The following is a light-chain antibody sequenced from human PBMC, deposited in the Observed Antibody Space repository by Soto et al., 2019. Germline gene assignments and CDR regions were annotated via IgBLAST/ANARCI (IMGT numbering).Light chain of an antibody. CDR1: QGISIY. V-gene: IGKV1-27*01. J-gene: IGKJ4*01. CDR2: DAS. CDR3: QKYNGAPLT. Sequence: DLQLTQSPSSLSASVGDRVTIACRASQGISIYLAWYQQKPGKVPQLLIYDASTLQSGVPSRFSGSGSGTDFPLTISGLQPEDVANYYCQKYNGAPLTFGGGPQVEIK.